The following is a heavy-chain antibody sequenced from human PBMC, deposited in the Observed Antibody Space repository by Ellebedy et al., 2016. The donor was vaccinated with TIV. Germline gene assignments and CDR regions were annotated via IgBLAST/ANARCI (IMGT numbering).Heavy chain of an antibody. D-gene: IGHD6-13*01. Sequence: ASVKVSCKASGYTFTKYYMHWVRQAPGQGLEWMGMINPSGGSTIYAQKFQGRVTMTRDTSTSTVYMELSSLRSEDTAVYYCTCLQLGIADYFDYWGQGALVTVSS. CDR1: GYTFTKYY. CDR2: INPSGGST. J-gene: IGHJ4*02. V-gene: IGHV1-46*01. CDR3: TCLQLGIADYFDY.